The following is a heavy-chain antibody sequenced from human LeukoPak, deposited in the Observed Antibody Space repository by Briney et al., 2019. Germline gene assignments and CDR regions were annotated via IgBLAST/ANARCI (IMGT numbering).Heavy chain of an antibody. CDR1: GYTFTGYY. CDR3: ARQLDCSSTSCYLDY. V-gene: IGHV1-2*02. Sequence: ASVKVSCKASGYTFTGYYMHWVRRAPGQGLEWMGWINPNSGGTNYAQKFQGRVTMTRDTSISTAYMELSRLRSDDTAVYYCARQLDCSSTSCYLDYWGQGTLVTVSS. D-gene: IGHD2-2*01. CDR2: INPNSGGT. J-gene: IGHJ4*02.